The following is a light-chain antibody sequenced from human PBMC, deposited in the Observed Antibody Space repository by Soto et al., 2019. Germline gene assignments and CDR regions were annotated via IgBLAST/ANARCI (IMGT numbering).Light chain of an antibody. CDR3: QQYNKWPRA. CDR1: QSVSNN. V-gene: IGKV3D-15*01. CDR2: GAS. Sequence: EILMTQSPATLSVSPVERATLSCRASQSVSNNYLAWYQQKPGQAPRLLIYGASNRATGIPDRFSGSGSGTEFTLTISSLQSEDFALYYCQQYNKWPRAFGQGTKVDIK. J-gene: IGKJ1*01.